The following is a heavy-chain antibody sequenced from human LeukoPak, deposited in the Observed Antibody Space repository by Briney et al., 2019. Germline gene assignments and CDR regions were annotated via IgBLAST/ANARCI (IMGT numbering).Heavy chain of an antibody. V-gene: IGHV1-46*01. D-gene: IGHD3-22*01. Sequence: ASVKVSCKASGYTFSDYYMHWVRQAPGQGLEWMGIINPSGGSASYAQKFQGRVTMTTDTSTSTAYMELRSLRSDDTAVYYCAREQYYYDNSGYYDFWGQGTQVTVSS. CDR1: GYTFSDYY. J-gene: IGHJ4*02. CDR2: INPSGGSA. CDR3: AREQYYYDNSGYYDF.